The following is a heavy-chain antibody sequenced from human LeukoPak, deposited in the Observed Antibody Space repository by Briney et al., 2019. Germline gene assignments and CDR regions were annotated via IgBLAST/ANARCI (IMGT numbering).Heavy chain of an antibody. CDR2: IKQDASAK. J-gene: IGHJ6*03. CDR1: GFTFSSYW. V-gene: IGHV3-7*01. CDR3: ARGPPLPGFSYYYMDV. D-gene: IGHD6-25*01. Sequence: GSLRLSCAASGFTFSSYWMTWVRQAAGKGLEWVAQIKQDASAKYYVGSVKGRFTISRDNAKNSLYLQMNSLRAEDTAVYHCARGPPLPGFSYYYMDVWGKGTTVTVSS.